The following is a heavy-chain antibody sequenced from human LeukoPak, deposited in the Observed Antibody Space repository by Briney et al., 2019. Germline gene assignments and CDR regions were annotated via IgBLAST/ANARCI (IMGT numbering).Heavy chain of an antibody. CDR1: GYTFAGYY. CDR2: INPNSGGT. J-gene: IGHJ3*02. D-gene: IGHD3-22*01. Sequence: ASVKVSCKASGYTFAGYYMHWVQQAPGQGLEWMGWINPNSGGTNYAQKFQGRVTMTRDTSISTAYMELSRLRSDDTAVYYCAREGSYYDSSGLTRADAFDIWAKGQWSPSLQ. V-gene: IGHV1-2*02. CDR3: AREGSYYDSSGLTRADAFDI.